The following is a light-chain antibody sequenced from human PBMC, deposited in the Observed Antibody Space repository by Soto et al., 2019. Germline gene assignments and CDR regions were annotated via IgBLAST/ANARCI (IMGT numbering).Light chain of an antibody. CDR3: QQSYSTPPIT. CDR1: QSISSY. Sequence: IQMTQSPSSVSASVGDRVTITCRASQSISSYLNWYQQKPGKAPKLLIYAASSLQSGVPSRFSGSGSGTDFTLTISSRQPEDFAAYYCQQSYSTPPITFGQGTRLEI. J-gene: IGKJ5*01. V-gene: IGKV1-39*01. CDR2: AAS.